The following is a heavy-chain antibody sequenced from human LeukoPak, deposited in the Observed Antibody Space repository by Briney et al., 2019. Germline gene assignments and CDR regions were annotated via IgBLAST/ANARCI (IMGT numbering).Heavy chain of an antibody. V-gene: IGHV3-48*01. CDR1: GFTFSSYS. Sequence: GGSLRLSCAASGFTFSSYSMNWVRQAPGKGLEWVSYISSSSSTIYYADSVKGRFTISRDNAKNSLYLQMNSLRAEDTAVYYCARNYDYVWGSYRYTSSPFDYWGQGTLVTVSS. J-gene: IGHJ4*02. D-gene: IGHD3-16*02. CDR2: ISSSSSTI. CDR3: ARNYDYVWGSYRYTSSPFDY.